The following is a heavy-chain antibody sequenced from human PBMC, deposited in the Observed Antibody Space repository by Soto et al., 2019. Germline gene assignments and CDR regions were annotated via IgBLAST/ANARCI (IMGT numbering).Heavy chain of an antibody. V-gene: IGHV3-30-3*01. D-gene: IGHD6-19*01. Sequence: QVQLVESGGGVVQPGRSLRLSCAASGFTFSSYAMHWVRQAPGKGLEWVAVISYDGSNKYYADSVKGRFTISRDNSKNTLYLQMNSMRAEDMAVYYCARGLGAVAGGGYYYGMDVWGQGTTVTVSS. CDR3: ARGLGAVAGGGYYYGMDV. CDR1: GFTFSSYA. CDR2: ISYDGSNK. J-gene: IGHJ6*02.